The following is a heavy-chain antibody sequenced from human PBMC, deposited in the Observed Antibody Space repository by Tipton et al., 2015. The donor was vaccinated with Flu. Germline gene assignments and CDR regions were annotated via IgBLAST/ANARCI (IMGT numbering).Heavy chain of an antibody. Sequence: LRLSCTIYGDSISSRFYWGWIRQPPGKGLEWIGNIYRTGSTYHNPFLRSRVTMSVDTSNNQFSLKVFSVTAADTAVYYCARRDYSNYVSDPKSRFDPWGRGILVTVSS. CDR2: IYRTGST. D-gene: IGHD4-11*01. CDR3: ARRDYSNYVSDPKSRFDP. V-gene: IGHV4-38-2*02. J-gene: IGHJ5*02. CDR1: GDSISSRFY.